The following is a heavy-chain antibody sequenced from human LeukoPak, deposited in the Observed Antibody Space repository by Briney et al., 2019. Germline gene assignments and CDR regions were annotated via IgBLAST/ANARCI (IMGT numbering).Heavy chain of an antibody. Sequence: GGSLRLSCSASGFTFSSYAVHWVRQAPGKGLEYVSAISSNGGSTYYADSVKGRFTISRDNSKNTLYLQMSSLRAEDTAVYYCVKDLRYYDSSGYRDAFDIWGQGTMVTVSS. CDR3: VKDLRYYDSSGYRDAFDI. J-gene: IGHJ3*02. V-gene: IGHV3-64D*09. D-gene: IGHD3-22*01. CDR2: ISSNGGST. CDR1: GFTFSSYA.